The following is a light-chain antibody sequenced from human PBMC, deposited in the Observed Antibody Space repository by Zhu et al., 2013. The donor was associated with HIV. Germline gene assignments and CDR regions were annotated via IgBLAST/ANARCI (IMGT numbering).Light chain of an antibody. CDR2: DAS. J-gene: IGKJ1*01. V-gene: IGKV1-13*02. Sequence: IQLTQSPPTLSASVGDTVTITCRASEGISSALAWYQQKPGKPPKLLIYDASSLESGVPSRFSGSGSGTDFTLTISSLQAEDVALYYCQQYYSSPPTFGQGTQVEI. CDR3: QQYYSSPPT. CDR1: EGISSA.